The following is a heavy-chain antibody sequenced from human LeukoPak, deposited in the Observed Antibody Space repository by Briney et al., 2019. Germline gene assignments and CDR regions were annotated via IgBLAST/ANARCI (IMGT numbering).Heavy chain of an antibody. CDR3: AKSSMIGTIFGA. J-gene: IGHJ5*02. CDR1: GFTFDDYA. D-gene: IGHD3-3*01. CDR2: ISWNSGSI. V-gene: IGHV3-9*01. Sequence: GGSLRLSCAASGFTFDDYAMHWVRQAPGKGLEWDSGISWNSGSIGYADSVKGRFTISRDNAKNSLYLQMNSLRAEDTALYYCAKSSMIGTIFGAWGQGTLVTVSS.